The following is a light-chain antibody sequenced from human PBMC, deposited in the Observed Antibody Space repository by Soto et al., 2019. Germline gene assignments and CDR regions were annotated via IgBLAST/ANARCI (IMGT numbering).Light chain of an antibody. CDR2: EVS. Sequence: QSVLSQPASVSGSPGQSITISCTGTSSDVGGYKYVSWYRQHPGKAPKLMIYEVSNRPSGVSNRFSASKSGNTASLTISGLQSEDEADYYCSSYTSSSTRVLGGGTKLTVL. V-gene: IGLV2-14*01. J-gene: IGLJ3*02. CDR3: SSYTSSSTRV. CDR1: SSDVGGYKY.